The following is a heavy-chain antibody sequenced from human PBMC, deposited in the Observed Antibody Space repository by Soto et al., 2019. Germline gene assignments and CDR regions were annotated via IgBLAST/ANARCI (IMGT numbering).Heavy chain of an antibody. CDR3: ARGVVVGGWYKGHYVFDI. CDR2: IYYIGST. Sequence: SETLSLTCTVSGGSISSYYWRWIRQPPGKGLEWIGYIYYIGSTNYNPSLKIRVTISVDTSKNQFSLKLSSVTAADTAVYYCARGVVVGGWYKGHYVFDIWGQGTMVIVTS. CDR1: GGSISSYY. V-gene: IGHV4-59*01. J-gene: IGHJ3*02. D-gene: IGHD6-19*01.